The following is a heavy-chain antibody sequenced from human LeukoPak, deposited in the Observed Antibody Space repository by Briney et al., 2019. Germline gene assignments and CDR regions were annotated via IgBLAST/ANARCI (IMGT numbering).Heavy chain of an antibody. CDR3: ARGRPLYYYDSSGYYSY. V-gene: IGHV1-18*01. J-gene: IGHJ4*02. CDR2: ISAYNGNT. CDR1: GYTFTSYG. Sequence: ASVKVSCKASGYTFTSYGISWVRQSPGQGLEWMGWISAYNGNTNYAQKLQGRVTMTTDTSSSTAYMELRSLRSDDTAVYYCARGRPLYYYDSSGYYSYWDQGTLVTVSS. D-gene: IGHD3-22*01.